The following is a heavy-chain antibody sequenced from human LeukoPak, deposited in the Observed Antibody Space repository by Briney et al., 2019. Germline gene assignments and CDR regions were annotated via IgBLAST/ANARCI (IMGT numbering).Heavy chain of an antibody. J-gene: IGHJ3*01. V-gene: IGHV1-3*01. Sequence: GASVKVSCKASGYTFTSYAMHWVRQAPGQRLEWMGWINAGNDYTKYSQNLQGRVTITRDTSASTAYMDLSSLRSEDTAVYYCARGYYDSRGLSSSAFDLWGQGTMVTVSS. CDR1: GYTFTSYA. CDR2: INAGNDYT. CDR3: ARGYYDSRGLSSSAFDL. D-gene: IGHD3-22*01.